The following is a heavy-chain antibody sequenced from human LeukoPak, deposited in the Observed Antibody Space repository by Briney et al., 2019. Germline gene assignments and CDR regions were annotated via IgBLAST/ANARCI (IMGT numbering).Heavy chain of an antibody. CDR1: GGSFSGYY. CDR3: ARGLWQQLGNDY. Sequence: SETLSLTWAVYGGSFSGYYWSWIRQPPGKGLEWIGEINHSGSTNYNPSLKSRVTISVDTSKNQFSLKLSSVTAADTAVYYCARGLWQQLGNDYWGQGTLVTVSS. D-gene: IGHD6-13*01. J-gene: IGHJ4*02. V-gene: IGHV4-34*01. CDR2: INHSGST.